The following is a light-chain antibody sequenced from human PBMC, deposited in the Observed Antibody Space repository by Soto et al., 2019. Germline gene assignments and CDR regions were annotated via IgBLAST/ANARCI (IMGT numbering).Light chain of an antibody. CDR2: AAS. CDR1: QGITNW. CDR3: QQAKCFPLS. Sequence: DIPMTQSPSSVSASVGDRATITCRASQGITNWLAWYQQKPGQDPQLLNYAASSLQSGIPSRLSSCGCGTDFTPTITSPQPEDCPPYYCQQAKCFPLSFGRRTRL. V-gene: IGKV1-12*01. J-gene: IGKJ5*01.